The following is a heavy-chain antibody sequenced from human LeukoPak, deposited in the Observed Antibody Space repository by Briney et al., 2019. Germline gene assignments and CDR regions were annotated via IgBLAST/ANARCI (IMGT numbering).Heavy chain of an antibody. CDR3: ARCGDGLPCDFDY. CDR2: ISGNGGVI. CDR1: GFTFSDNY. J-gene: IGHJ4*02. D-gene: IGHD3-10*01. V-gene: IGHV3-11*04. Sequence: PGGSMRLSCAASGFTFSDNYMTWVRQAPGKGLEWLSYISGNGGVIQYADSVKGRFTISRDNAKNSLFLQMNSLRPEDTAVYYCARCGDGLPCDFDYWGQGTLVTVSS.